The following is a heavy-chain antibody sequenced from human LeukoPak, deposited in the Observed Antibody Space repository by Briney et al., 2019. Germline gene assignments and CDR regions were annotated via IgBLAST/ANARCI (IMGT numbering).Heavy chain of an antibody. CDR1: GFTFSSFG. D-gene: IGHD2-2*01. CDR2: ISGSGGRI. J-gene: IGHJ4*02. CDR3: ARIPPAGAPATYFFDY. V-gene: IGHV3-23*01. Sequence: GGSLRLSCAASGFTFSSFGMNWIRQVPGKGLEWVASISGSGGRINYADSVKGRFTISRDFFKNTLDLQMNSLRAEDTAMYYCARIPPAGAPATYFFDYWGQGTLVTVSS.